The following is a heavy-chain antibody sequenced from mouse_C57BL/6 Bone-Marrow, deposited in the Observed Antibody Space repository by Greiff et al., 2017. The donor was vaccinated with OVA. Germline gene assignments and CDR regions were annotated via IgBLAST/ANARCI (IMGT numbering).Heavy chain of an antibody. J-gene: IGHJ3*01. V-gene: IGHV1-7*01. CDR3: ARRYSNYPAWFAY. CDR2: INPSSGYT. Sequence: VQRVESGAELAKPGASVKLPSNCPFYTFTSYWMHWVKQRPGQGLEWIGYINPSSGYTKYNQKFKDKGTLTADKSSRTAYMQLSSLTYEDSAVYDGARRYSNYPAWFAYWGQGTLVTVSA. CDR1: FYTFTSYW. D-gene: IGHD2-5*01.